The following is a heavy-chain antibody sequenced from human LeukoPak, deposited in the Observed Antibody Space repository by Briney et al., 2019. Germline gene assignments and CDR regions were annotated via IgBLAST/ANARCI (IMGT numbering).Heavy chain of an antibody. CDR2: MNPNTGNT. J-gene: IGHJ4*02. CDR3: ARKFLGSRGYYFDY. Sequence: GASVKVSCKASGYTFTSYDINWVRQATGQGLEWMGWMNPNTGNTGYAQKFQGRVTMTRDTSISTAYMELSSLRSDDTAVYYCARKFLGSRGYYFDYWGREPWSPSPQ. D-gene: IGHD3-10*01. V-gene: IGHV1-8*01. CDR1: GYTFTSYD.